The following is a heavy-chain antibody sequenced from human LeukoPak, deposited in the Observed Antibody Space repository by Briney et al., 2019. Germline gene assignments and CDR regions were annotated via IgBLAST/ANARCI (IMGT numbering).Heavy chain of an antibody. Sequence: PSETLSLTRTVSGCSISSSSYYWGWIRQPPGKGLEWIGSIYYSGSTYYNPSPKSRVTISVDTSKTQFSLKLSSVPAADTAVYYCARFADYRRLNRKEPDYWGQGTLVTVSS. CDR3: ARFADYRRLNRKEPDY. J-gene: IGHJ4*02. D-gene: IGHD4-11*01. CDR2: IYYSGST. V-gene: IGHV4-39*01. CDR1: GCSISSSSYY.